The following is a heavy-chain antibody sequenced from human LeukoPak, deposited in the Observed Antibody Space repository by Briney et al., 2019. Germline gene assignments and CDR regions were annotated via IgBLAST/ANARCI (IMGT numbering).Heavy chain of an antibody. CDR1: SYTFTSYP. J-gene: IGHJ4*02. CDR2: ITTYNGNT. CDR3: ARGYDYGDYVGDFDY. Sequence: ASVKVSCKASSYTFTSYPISWVRQAPGQGLEWMGWITTYNGNTNSAQKLQGRVTMTTDTSTSTAYMDLRGLRSDDTAVYYCARGYDYGDYVGDFDYWGQGTLVTVSS. V-gene: IGHV1-18*01. D-gene: IGHD4-17*01.